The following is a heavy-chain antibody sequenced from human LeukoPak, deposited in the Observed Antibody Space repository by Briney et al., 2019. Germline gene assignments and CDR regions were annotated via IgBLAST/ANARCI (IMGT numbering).Heavy chain of an antibody. CDR2: ISAYNGNT. V-gene: IGHV1-18*01. D-gene: IGHD4-17*01. Sequence: GASVKVSCKASGYTFTSYGISWVRQAPGQGLEWMGWISAYNGNTNYAQKLQGRVTMTTDTSTSTAYMELRSLRSDDTAVYYCARGDPTVPYYYYGMDVWGQGTTVTVSS. CDR1: GYTFTSYG. J-gene: IGHJ6*02. CDR3: ARGDPTVPYYYYGMDV.